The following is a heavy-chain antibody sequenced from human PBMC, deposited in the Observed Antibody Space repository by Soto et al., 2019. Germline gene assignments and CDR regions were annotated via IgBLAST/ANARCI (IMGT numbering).Heavy chain of an antibody. V-gene: IGHV4-59*01. CDR3: ARDRVVRGVIPYYYYYGMDV. CDR2: IYYSGST. J-gene: IGHJ6*02. D-gene: IGHD3-10*01. Sequence: SETLSLTCTVSGGSISSYYWSWIRQPPGKGLEWIGYIYYSGSTNYNPSLKSRVTISVDTSKNQFSLKLSSVTAADTAVYYCARDRVVRGVIPYYYYYGMDVWGQGTTVTVS. CDR1: GGSISSYY.